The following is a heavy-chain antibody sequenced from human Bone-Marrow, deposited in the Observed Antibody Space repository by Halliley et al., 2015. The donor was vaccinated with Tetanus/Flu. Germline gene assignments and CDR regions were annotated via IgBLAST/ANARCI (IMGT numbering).Heavy chain of an antibody. CDR3: ARLGLEYSSGWPNWFDP. V-gene: IGHV4-30-4*05. CDR2: IDYSGST. D-gene: IGHD6-19*01. J-gene: IGHJ5*02. Sequence: GYIDYSGSTSYTPSLKSRLTISADTSKNHFLLKLSFVSAADTAVYYCARLGLEYSSGWPNWFDPWGQGTLVTVSS.